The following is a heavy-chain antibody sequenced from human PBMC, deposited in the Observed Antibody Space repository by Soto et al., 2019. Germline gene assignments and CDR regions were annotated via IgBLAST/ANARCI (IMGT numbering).Heavy chain of an antibody. CDR1: GYTFTDYG. CDR2: ISTYNGNT. Sequence: GASVKVSCKASGYTFTDYGISWVRQAPGQGLEWMGWISTYNGNTIYAQKIQGRVTMTTDTSTSTAYVELRSLRSDDTAVYYCAREEGISDWHAFDYWGQGTLVTSPQ. CDR3: AREEGISDWHAFDY. D-gene: IGHD6-19*01. J-gene: IGHJ4*02. V-gene: IGHV1-18*04.